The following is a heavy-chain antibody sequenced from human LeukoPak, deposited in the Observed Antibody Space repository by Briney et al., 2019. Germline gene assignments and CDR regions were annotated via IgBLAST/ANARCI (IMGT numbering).Heavy chain of an antibody. D-gene: IGHD4-17*01. CDR2: ISYDGSNK. CDR3: AKGLTTVTRNFDY. J-gene: IGHJ4*02. Sequence: GGSLRLSCAASGFTFSSYGMHWVRQAPGKGLEWVAVISYDGSNKYYADSVKGRFTISRDNSKNTLYLQMNSLRAEDTAVYYCAKGLTTVTRNFDYWGQGTLVTVSS. V-gene: IGHV3-30*18. CDR1: GFTFSSYG.